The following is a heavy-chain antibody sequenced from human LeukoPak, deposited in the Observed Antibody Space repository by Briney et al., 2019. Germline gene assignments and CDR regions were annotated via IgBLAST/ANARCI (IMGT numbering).Heavy chain of an antibody. D-gene: IGHD6-19*01. CDR1: GDSISSYY. J-gene: IGHJ4*02. CDR3: ARHAKQWLAAYYFDY. Sequence: ASETLSLTCTVSGDSISSYYGSWIRQPPGKGLEWIGYIYYSGSTNYNPSLKSRATMSVDTSKSQFSLKLSSVTAADTAVYYCARHAKQWLAAYYFDYWGQGTLVTVSS. V-gene: IGHV4-59*08. CDR2: IYYSGST.